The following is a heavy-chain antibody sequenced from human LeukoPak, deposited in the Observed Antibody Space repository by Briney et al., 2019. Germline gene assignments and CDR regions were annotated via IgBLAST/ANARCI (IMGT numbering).Heavy chain of an antibody. J-gene: IGHJ4*02. CDR3: ARHDDNSSGWYDDY. V-gene: IGHV5-51*01. CDR1: GSGFTSYW. D-gene: IGHD6-19*01. Sequence: GESLKISCKGSGSGFTSYWIGWVRKMPGKGLEWMGIIYPGDSDTRYSPSFQGQVTISADKSISTAYLQWSSLKASDTAMYYCARHDDNSSGWYDDYWGQGTLVTVSS. CDR2: IYPGDSDT.